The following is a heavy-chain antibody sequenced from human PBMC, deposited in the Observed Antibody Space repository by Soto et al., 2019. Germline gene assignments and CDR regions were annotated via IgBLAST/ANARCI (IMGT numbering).Heavy chain of an antibody. Sequence: GGSLRLSCAASGFTFINYSINCIRQTPGKGLEWVSYISSSSSTIYYADSVKGRFTISRDNAKNTLYLQMNSLRAEDTAVYYCARGNYDILTGYYRGGPWFDPWGQGTLVTVSS. J-gene: IGHJ5*02. V-gene: IGHV3-48*04. D-gene: IGHD3-9*01. CDR3: ARGNYDILTGYYRGGPWFDP. CDR2: ISSSSSTI. CDR1: GFTFINYS.